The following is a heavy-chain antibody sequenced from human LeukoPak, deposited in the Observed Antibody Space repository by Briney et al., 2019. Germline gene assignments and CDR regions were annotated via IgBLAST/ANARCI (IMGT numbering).Heavy chain of an antibody. CDR3: ATVRDCSGGSCLYWYFDL. CDR2: SDPEDGET. D-gene: IGHD2-15*01. V-gene: IGHV1-24*01. J-gene: IGHJ2*01. Sequence: APVKVSCKVSGYTLTELSMHWVRQAPGKGLEWMGGSDPEDGETIYAQKFQGRVTMTEDTSTDTAYMELSSLRSEDTAVYYCATVRDCSGGSCLYWYFDLWGRGTLVTVSS. CDR1: GYTLTELS.